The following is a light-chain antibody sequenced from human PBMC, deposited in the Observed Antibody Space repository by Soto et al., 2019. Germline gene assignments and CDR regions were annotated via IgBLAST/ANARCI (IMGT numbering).Light chain of an antibody. CDR3: SSYTSSSTLYV. CDR1: SSDVGGYNY. Sequence: QSVLTQPASVSGSPGQSITISCTGTSSDVGGYNYVSWYQQHSGKAPKLMIYDISNRPSGVSNRFSGSKSGNTASLTISGLQAEYEADYYCSSYTSSSTLYVFGTGTKVTVL. V-gene: IGLV2-14*01. J-gene: IGLJ1*01. CDR2: DIS.